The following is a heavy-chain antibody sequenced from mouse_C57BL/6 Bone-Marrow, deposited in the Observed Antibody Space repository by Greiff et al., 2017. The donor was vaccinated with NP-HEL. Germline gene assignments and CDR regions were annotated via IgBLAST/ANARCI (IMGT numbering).Heavy chain of an antibody. J-gene: IGHJ4*01. V-gene: IGHV14-4*01. Sequence: EVQLQQPGAELVRPGASVKLSCTASGFNIKDDYMHWVKQRPEQGLEWIGWIDPENGDTEYASKFQGKATITADTSSNTAYLQLSSLTSEDTAVYYCTTNGYYVLPMDYWGQGTSVTVSS. CDR1: GFNIKDDY. D-gene: IGHD2-3*01. CDR3: TTNGYYVLPMDY. CDR2: IDPENGDT.